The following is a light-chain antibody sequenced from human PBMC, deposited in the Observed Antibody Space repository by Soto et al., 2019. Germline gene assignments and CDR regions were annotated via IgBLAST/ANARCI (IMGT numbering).Light chain of an antibody. CDR3: LVSYSGAPYV. Sequence: QTVVTQEPSLTVSPGGTVTLTFGSSTGAVTSGHYPYWFQQKPGQAPRTLIYDTSNKHSWTPARFSGSLLGGKAALTLSGAQPEDEGEYYGLVSYSGAPYVFGTGTKVTVL. J-gene: IGLJ1*01. CDR2: DTS. CDR1: TGAVTSGHY. V-gene: IGLV7-46*01.